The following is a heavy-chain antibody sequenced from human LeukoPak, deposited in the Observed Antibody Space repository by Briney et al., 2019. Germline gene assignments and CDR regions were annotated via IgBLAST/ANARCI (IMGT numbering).Heavy chain of an antibody. CDR3: ARDFSPYYYDSSAYPDY. CDR1: GFTFSSSA. D-gene: IGHD3-22*01. V-gene: IGHV3-23*01. J-gene: IGHJ4*02. CDR2: ISNNGGYT. Sequence: GGSLRLSCAASGFTFSSSAMSWVRQAPGKGLEWVSAISNNGGYTYYADSVQGRFTISRDNSKSTLCLQMNSLRAEDTAVYYCARDFSPYYYDSSAYPDYWGQGTLVTVSS.